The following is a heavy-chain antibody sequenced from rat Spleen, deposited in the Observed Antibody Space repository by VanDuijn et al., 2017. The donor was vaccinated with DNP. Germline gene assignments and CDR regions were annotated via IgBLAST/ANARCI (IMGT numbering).Heavy chain of an antibody. Sequence: QVQLRGSGPGLVQPSQTLSLTCTVSGFSLTDYTVHWVRQPPGKGLGWMGRIRTNGTTDYHAALKTRLSISRDTSKSQVFLKLNSLQTEDTAIYFCTRETTKMVVGFFDYWGQGVMVTVSS. CDR2: IRTNGTT. V-gene: IGHV2-19*01. CDR1: GFSLTDYT. D-gene: IGHD1-12*02. CDR3: TRETTKMVVGFFDY. J-gene: IGHJ2*01.